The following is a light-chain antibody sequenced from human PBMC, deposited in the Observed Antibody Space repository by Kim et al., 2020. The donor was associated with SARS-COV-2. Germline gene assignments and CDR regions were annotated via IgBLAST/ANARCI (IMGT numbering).Light chain of an antibody. CDR2: GAS. CDR1: ATGGNKF. Sequence: PGGTATLSCRASATGGNKFLARYQQRPGQAPRLIMHGASNRATGIPDRFTGSASGTDFTLTIHRLEPEDFAMYYCHHYASSPVTFGQGTRLEIK. J-gene: IGKJ5*01. CDR3: HHYASSPVT. V-gene: IGKV3-20*01.